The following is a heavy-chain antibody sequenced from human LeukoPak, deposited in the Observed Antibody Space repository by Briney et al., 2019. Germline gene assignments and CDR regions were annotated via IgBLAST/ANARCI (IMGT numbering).Heavy chain of an antibody. V-gene: IGHV4-31*03. CDR3: ARDTGHSASWQI. CDR1: GGSINSGGYL. J-gene: IGHJ4*02. CDR2: IDYSGST. Sequence: PSQTLSLTCIVSGGSINSGGYLWSWIRQHPGKGLEWIGYIDYSGSTYYNPSLKSRLTIPLDTSKNQFSLRLRSVTAADTALYYCARDTGHSASWQIWGQGILVTVSS. D-gene: IGHD6-13*01.